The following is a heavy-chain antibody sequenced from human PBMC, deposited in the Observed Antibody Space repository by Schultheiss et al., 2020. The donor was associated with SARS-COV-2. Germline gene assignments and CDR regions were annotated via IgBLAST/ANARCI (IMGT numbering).Heavy chain of an antibody. J-gene: IGHJ5*02. D-gene: IGHD2-15*01. V-gene: IGHV1-18*01. Sequence: ASVKVSCKASGYTFTNYGISWVRQAPGQGLEWMGWISADNGNTHYAQKFQGRVTMTTDTSTSTAYMELSSLRSEDTAVYYCARDPQSDIVVVSWFDPWGQGTLVTVSS. CDR1: GYTFTNYG. CDR2: ISADNGNT. CDR3: ARDPQSDIVVVSWFDP.